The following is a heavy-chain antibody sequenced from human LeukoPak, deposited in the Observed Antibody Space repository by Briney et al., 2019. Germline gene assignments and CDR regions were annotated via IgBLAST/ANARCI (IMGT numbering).Heavy chain of an antibody. CDR2: INPNSGGT. CDR1: GYTFTGHY. CDR3: ARDIVPTLGVRRGLVF. J-gene: IGHJ4*02. Sequence: GASVKVSCNASGYTFTGHYMHWVRQAPGQGLDWMGWINPNSGGTNYAQKFQGRVTMTRDTSISTAYMELSRLRSDDTAVFYCARDIVPTLGVRRGLVFWGQGTLVTVSS. V-gene: IGHV1-2*02. D-gene: IGHD5-12*01.